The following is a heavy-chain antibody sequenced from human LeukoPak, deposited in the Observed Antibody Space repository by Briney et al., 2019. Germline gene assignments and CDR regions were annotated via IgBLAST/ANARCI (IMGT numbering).Heavy chain of an antibody. CDR3: ARQGGITIFGVVIEEDAFDI. CDR1: GYIFTSYN. CDR2: INPSGGST. D-gene: IGHD3-3*01. Sequence: ASVKVSCKASGYIFTSYNIYWVRQAPGQGLVWMGIINPSGGSTNYAQKFQGRVTMTRDMSTSTVYMELSSLRSEDTAVYYCARQGGITIFGVVIEEDAFDIWGQGTMVTVSS. J-gene: IGHJ3*02. V-gene: IGHV1-46*01.